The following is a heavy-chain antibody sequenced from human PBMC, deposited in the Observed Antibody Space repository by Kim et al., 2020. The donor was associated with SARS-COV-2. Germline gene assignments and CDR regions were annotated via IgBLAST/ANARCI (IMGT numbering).Heavy chain of an antibody. Sequence: GGSLRLSCAASGFTFSGSAMHWVRQASGKGLEWVGRIRSKANSYATAYAASVKGRFTISRDDSKNTAYLQMNSLKTEDTAVYYCTYIATADDAFDIWGQGTMVTVSS. CDR3: TYIATADDAFDI. D-gene: IGHD2-21*02. CDR1: GFTFSGSA. V-gene: IGHV3-73*01. J-gene: IGHJ3*02. CDR2: IRSKANSYAT.